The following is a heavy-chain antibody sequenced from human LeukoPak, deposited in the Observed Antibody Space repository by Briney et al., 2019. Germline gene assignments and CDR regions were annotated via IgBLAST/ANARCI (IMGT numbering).Heavy chain of an antibody. Sequence: SETLSLTCTVSGGSISSGGYYWSWIRQHPGKGLEWIGYTYYSGSTYYNPSLKSRVTISVDTSKNQFSLKLSSVTAADTAVYYCARGEDYYGSGSFDYWGQGTLVTVSS. CDR2: TYYSGST. V-gene: IGHV4-31*03. D-gene: IGHD3-10*01. J-gene: IGHJ4*02. CDR1: GGSISSGGYY. CDR3: ARGEDYYGSGSFDY.